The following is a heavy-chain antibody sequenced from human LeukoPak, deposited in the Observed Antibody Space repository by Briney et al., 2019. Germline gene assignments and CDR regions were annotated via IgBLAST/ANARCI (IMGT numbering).Heavy chain of an antibody. Sequence: GGSLRVSCEASGFTFGSFAMIWVRQAPGKGLEWLSGISASGHYIYNADSVKGRFTISRDNSKNTMYIEMNSLRAEDTAVYYCAKEGYYYGMDVWGQGTTVTVSS. J-gene: IGHJ6*02. CDR1: GFTFGSFA. CDR2: ISASGHYI. CDR3: AKEGYYYGMDV. V-gene: IGHV3-23*01.